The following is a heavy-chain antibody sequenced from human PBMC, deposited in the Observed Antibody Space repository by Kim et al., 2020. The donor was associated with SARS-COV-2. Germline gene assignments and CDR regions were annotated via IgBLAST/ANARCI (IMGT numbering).Heavy chain of an antibody. Sequence: SETLSLTCTVSGGSISSSSYYWGWIRQPPGKGLEWIGRIDYSGSTYYNPSLKSRVTISVDTSKNQFSLKLSSVTAADTAVYYCARHRQAYCSGGSCYYFDWFDPWGQGTLVTGSS. J-gene: IGHJ5*02. D-gene: IGHD2-15*01. V-gene: IGHV4-39*01. CDR3: ARHRQAYCSGGSCYYFDWFDP. CDR1: GGSISSSSYY. CDR2: IDYSGST.